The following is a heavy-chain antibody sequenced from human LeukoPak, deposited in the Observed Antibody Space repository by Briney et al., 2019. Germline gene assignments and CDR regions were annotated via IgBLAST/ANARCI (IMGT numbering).Heavy chain of an antibody. CDR1: GGSFSGYY. J-gene: IGHJ4*02. D-gene: IGHD6-13*01. Sequence: SETLSLTCAVYGGSFSGYYWSWIRQPPGKGLEWFGEINHSGSTNYNPSLKSRVTISVDTSKNQFSLKLSSVTAADTAVYYCARGRIAAAGTVPNYFDYWGQGTLVTVSS. V-gene: IGHV4-34*01. CDR3: ARGRIAAAGTVPNYFDY. CDR2: INHSGST.